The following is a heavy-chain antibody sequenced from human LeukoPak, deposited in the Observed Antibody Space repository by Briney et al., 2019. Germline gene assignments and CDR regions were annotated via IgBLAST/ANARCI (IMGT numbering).Heavy chain of an antibody. CDR2: IIPIFGTA. Sequence: SVKVSCKASGGTFSSYAISWVRQAPGQGLEWMGGIIPIFGTANYAQKFQGRVTITADESTSTAYMELSSLRSEDTAVYYCAREGGITVFGVAQPGGAFDIWGQGTMVTVSS. V-gene: IGHV1-69*01. CDR1: GGTFSSYA. D-gene: IGHD3-3*01. J-gene: IGHJ3*02. CDR3: AREGGITVFGVAQPGGAFDI.